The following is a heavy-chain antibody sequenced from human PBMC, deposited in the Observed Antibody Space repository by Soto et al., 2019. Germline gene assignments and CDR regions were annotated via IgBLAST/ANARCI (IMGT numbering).Heavy chain of an antibody. J-gene: IGHJ4*02. Sequence: QVQLGESGGGVVQPGRSLRLSCAASGFTFSSYAMHWVRQAPGKGLEWVTIISYDGSNRYYADSVKGRFTISRDNSKNTLFLQMNSLRAEDTAVYYCARAGTAQHTFGYWGQGTAVTVSS. CDR2: ISYDGSNR. CDR3: ARAGTAQHTFGY. CDR1: GFTFSSYA. V-gene: IGHV3-30-3*01. D-gene: IGHD1-1*01.